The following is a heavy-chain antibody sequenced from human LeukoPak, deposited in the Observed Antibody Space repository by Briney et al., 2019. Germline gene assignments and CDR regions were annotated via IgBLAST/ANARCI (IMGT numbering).Heavy chain of an antibody. CDR2: MNPNSGGT. D-gene: IGHD2-15*01. J-gene: IGHJ4*02. V-gene: IGHV1-2*02. Sequence: ASVKVSCKASGYTFTDYYIHWVRQAPGQGLEWMAWMNPNSGGTSYAQKFQGRVTMTRDTSISTGYMELSRLRFEDMAVYYCARGIRGGKPYCSDGSCYSDDHPLFDYWGQGTLVTVSS. CDR1: GYTFTDYY. CDR3: ARGIRGGKPYCSDGSCYSDDHPLFDY.